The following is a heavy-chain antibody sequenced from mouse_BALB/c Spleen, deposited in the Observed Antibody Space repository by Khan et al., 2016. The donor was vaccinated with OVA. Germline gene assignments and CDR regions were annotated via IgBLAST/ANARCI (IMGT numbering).Heavy chain of an antibody. CDR3: TRGVLGLKTWFAY. CDR1: GYTFTSYD. CDR2: INPYNDYT. V-gene: IGHV1S136*01. J-gene: IGHJ3*01. Sequence: IQLVQSGPELVKPGASVKMSCKASGYTFTSYDMHWVKQKPGQGLEWIGYINPYNDYTKFNEKFKGKVTLTSDKSSSTAYMELSSLTSEDSAVFYCTRGVLGLKTWFAYWGQGTLVTVSA. D-gene: IGHD3-1*01.